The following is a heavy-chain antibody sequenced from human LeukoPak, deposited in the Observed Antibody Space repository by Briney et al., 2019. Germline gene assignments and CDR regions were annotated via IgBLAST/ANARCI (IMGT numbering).Heavy chain of an antibody. CDR1: GFTFSSYA. Sequence: GGSLRLSCAASGFTFSSYAMSWVRQAPGKGLEWVSLISASGSPTYYADSVKGRFTISRDNSKNTLYLQMNSLRADDTAVYAKGRGSWPCYFDYWGQGTLVTVSS. CDR3: GRGSWPCYFDY. D-gene: IGHD6-13*01. CDR2: ISASGSPT. V-gene: IGHV3-23*01. J-gene: IGHJ4*02.